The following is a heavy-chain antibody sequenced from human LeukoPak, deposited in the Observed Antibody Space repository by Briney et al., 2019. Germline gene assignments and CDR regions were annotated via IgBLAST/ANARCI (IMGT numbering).Heavy chain of an antibody. Sequence: GGSLRLSCVASGYNFSPYWMSWVRQTPGKGLEWVASISNGGYATYYTDSVRGRFTISRDDAKNSLFLHMNGLGADETAVYYCTRENYVTDYWGQGNLVTVSS. D-gene: IGHD3-10*02. CDR3: TRENYVTDY. CDR2: ISNGGYAT. V-gene: IGHV3-7*03. J-gene: IGHJ4*02. CDR1: GYNFSPYW.